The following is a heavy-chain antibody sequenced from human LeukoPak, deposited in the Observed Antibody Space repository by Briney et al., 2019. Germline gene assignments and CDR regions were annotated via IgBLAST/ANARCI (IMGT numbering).Heavy chain of an antibody. J-gene: IGHJ4*02. Sequence: GGSLRLSCAASGFSFDDYAMHWVRQAPGKGREWVSGMSWNSGSIGYADSVRGRFTISRDNAKNSLYLQMNSLRAEDTALYYCAKVASSSWYGGPFDYWGQGTLVTVSA. V-gene: IGHV3-9*01. D-gene: IGHD6-13*01. CDR1: GFSFDDYA. CDR3: AKVASSSWYGGPFDY. CDR2: MSWNSGSI.